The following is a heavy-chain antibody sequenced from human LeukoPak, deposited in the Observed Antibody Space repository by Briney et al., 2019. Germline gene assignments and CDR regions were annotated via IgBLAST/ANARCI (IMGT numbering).Heavy chain of an antibody. Sequence: SETLSLTCTVSGDSISNYNYYWSWIRQPAGKGLEWIGRIYTSGSTNYNPSLKSRVTISVDTSKKQLSLKLSSVTAADTAVYYCARVYYSSSYDYWYFDLWGRGTLVTVSS. CDR2: IYTSGST. J-gene: IGHJ2*01. CDR3: ARVYYSSSYDYWYFDL. CDR1: GDSISNYNYY. D-gene: IGHD6-13*01. V-gene: IGHV4-61*02.